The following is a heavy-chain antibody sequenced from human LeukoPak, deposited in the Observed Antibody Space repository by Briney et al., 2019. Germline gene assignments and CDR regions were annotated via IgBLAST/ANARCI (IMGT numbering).Heavy chain of an antibody. CDR3: ARMTLHHAFDI. CDR1: GGSFSGYY. CDR2: INHGGRT. J-gene: IGHJ3*02. V-gene: IGHV4-34*01. Sequence: SETLSLTCAVYGGSFSGYYWSWIRRPPGKGLEWIWEINHGGRTNYNPSLKSRVSISVDTSKNQFPLKLSSVAAADTAVYYCARMTLHHAFDIWGQGTMVIVSS.